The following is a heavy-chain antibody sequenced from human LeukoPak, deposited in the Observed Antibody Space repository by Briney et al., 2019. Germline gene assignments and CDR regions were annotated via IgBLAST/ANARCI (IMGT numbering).Heavy chain of an antibody. J-gene: IGHJ4*02. Sequence: PSQTLSLTCTVSGGSISSGGYYWSWIRQHPGKGLEWIGYIYYSGSTYYNPSLKSRVTISVDTSKNQFSLKLSSVTAADTAVYYCARAVRSSGYPPFDYWGQRTLVTVSS. CDR2: IYYSGST. CDR3: ARAVRSSGYPPFDY. V-gene: IGHV4-31*03. CDR1: GGSISSGGYY. D-gene: IGHD3-22*01.